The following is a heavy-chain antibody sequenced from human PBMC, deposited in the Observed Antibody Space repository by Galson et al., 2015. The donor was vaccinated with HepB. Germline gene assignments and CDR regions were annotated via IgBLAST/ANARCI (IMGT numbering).Heavy chain of an antibody. CDR3: ARTDWGGRAYYFDY. Sequence: CAISGDSVSSNSAAWNWIRQSPSRGLEWLGRTYYTSKWYNDYAVFVESRITISPDTSKNQFSLQLNSVSPEDTAVYYCARTDWGGRAYYFDYWGQGTLVTVSS. D-gene: IGHD3-9*01. CDR1: GDSVSSNSAA. V-gene: IGHV6-1*01. J-gene: IGHJ4*02. CDR2: TYYTSKWYN.